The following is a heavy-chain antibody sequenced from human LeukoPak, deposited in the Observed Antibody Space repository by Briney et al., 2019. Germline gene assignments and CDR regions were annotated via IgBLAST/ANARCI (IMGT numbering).Heavy chain of an antibody. CDR2: ISYDGSNK. Sequence: PGGSLRLSCAASGFTFSSYGMHWVRQAPGKGLEWVAVISYDGSNKYYADSVKGRFTISRDNSKNTLYLQMNSLRAEDTAVYYCVRAVAGTFYFDYWGQGTLVTVSS. CDR3: VRAVAGTFYFDY. D-gene: IGHD6-19*01. J-gene: IGHJ4*02. CDR1: GFTFSSYG. V-gene: IGHV3-30*03.